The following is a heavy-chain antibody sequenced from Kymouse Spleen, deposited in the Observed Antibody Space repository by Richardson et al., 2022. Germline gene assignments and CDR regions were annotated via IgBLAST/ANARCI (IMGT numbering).Heavy chain of an antibody. J-gene: IGHJ6*02. D-gene: IGHD2-2*02. Sequence: QVQLQQSGPGLVKPSQTLSLTCAISGDSVSSNSAAWNWIRQSPSRGLEWLGRTYYRSKWYNDYAVSVKSRITINPDTSKNQFSLQLNSVTPEDTAVYYCARDRGYCSSTSCYFYGMDVWGQGTTVTVS. CDR1: GDSVSSNSAA. CDR2: TYYRSKWYN. CDR3: ARDRGYCSSTSCYFYGMDV. V-gene: IGHV6-1*01.